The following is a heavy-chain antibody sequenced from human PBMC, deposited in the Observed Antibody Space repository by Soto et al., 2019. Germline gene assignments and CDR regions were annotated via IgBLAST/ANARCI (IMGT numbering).Heavy chain of an antibody. D-gene: IGHD3-10*01. CDR3: ARADSYYGSGSYENYYYYCMDV. Sequence: TSETLSLTCTVSGGSISSGGYYWSWIRQHPGKGLEWIGYTYYSGSTYYNPSLKSRVTISVDTSKNQFSLKLSSVTAADTAVYYCARADSYYGSGSYENYYYYCMDVWGQGTTVTVSS. J-gene: IGHJ6*02. CDR2: TYYSGST. V-gene: IGHV4-31*03. CDR1: GGSISSGGYY.